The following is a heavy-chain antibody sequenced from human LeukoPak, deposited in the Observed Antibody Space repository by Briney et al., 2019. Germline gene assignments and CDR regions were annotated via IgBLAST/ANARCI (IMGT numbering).Heavy chain of an antibody. Sequence: ASVKVSCKASGYTFTGYYVHWVRQAPGQGLEWMGIINPSGGSTSYAQKFQGRVTMTRDTSTSTVYMELSSLRSEDTAVYYCARGPQARSSWHQAWTWFDPWGQGTLVTVSS. V-gene: IGHV1-46*01. CDR1: GYTFTGYY. D-gene: IGHD6-13*01. J-gene: IGHJ5*02. CDR2: INPSGGST. CDR3: ARGPQARSSWHQAWTWFDP.